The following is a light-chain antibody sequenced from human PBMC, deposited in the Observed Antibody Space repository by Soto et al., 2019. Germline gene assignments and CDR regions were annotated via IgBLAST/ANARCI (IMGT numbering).Light chain of an antibody. CDR1: SSNIGSNT. J-gene: IGLJ1*01. CDR2: SNN. V-gene: IGLV1-44*01. CDR3: GAWDRGLSVYV. Sequence: QSVLTQPPSASGTPGQRVTISCSGSSSNIGSNTVNWYQQLPGTAPKLLIYSNNQRPSGVPDRFSGFKSGTSATLGITGLQTGDEANYYCGAWDRGLSVYVFGSGTKLTVL.